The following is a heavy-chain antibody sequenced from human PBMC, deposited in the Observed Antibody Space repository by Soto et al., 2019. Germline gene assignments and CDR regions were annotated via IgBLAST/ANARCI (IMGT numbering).Heavy chain of an antibody. CDR3: VRRVSGNYDY. CDR2: ISSNGGTT. J-gene: IGHJ4*02. Sequence: EVQLAEPGGGMVQPGGSLRLSCVASGFTFSSYDMHWVRQAPGLGLEYVSSISSNGGTTYYGNSVKGRFTISRDNSKNTLYLQMGSLRAEDMAVYYCVRRVSGNYDYWGQGTLVTVSS. D-gene: IGHD1-7*01. V-gene: IGHV3-64*01. CDR1: GFTFSSYD.